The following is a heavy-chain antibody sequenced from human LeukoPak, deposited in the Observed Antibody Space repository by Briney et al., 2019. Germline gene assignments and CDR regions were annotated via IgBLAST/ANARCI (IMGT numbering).Heavy chain of an antibody. D-gene: IGHD3-22*01. CDR3: ARQEPAVTYYYDSSGYYYAAFAI. CDR1: GGSISNGVYY. J-gene: IGHJ3*02. CDR2: IYYNGST. V-gene: IGHV4-30-4*01. Sequence: SETLSLTCTVSGGSISNGVYYWSWIRQPPGEGLEWIGYIYYNGSTYYNPSLKSRVTISVDTSKNQFSLKLSSVTAADTAVYYCARQEPAVTYYYDSSGYYYAAFAIWGQGTMVTVSS.